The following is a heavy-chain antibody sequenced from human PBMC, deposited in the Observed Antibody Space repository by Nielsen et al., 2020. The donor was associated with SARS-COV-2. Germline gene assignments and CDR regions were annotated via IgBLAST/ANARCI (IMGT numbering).Heavy chain of an antibody. CDR2: IYHSGSA. CDR1: GGSISSGGHY. Sequence: LRLSCTVSGGSISSGGHYWSWVRQHPGEGLEWIGNIYHSGSAYYNPSLKGRVTLSIDTSENQFSLRLTSVTGADTAVYYCARVRTDRSGFYAFDNWGQGSPVTVSS. D-gene: IGHD5-12*01. J-gene: IGHJ4*02. CDR3: ARVRTDRSGFYAFDN. V-gene: IGHV4-31*03.